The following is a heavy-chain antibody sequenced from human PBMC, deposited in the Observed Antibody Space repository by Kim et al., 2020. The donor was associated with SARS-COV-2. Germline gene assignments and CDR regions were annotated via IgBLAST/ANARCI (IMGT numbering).Heavy chain of an antibody. Sequence: QKFQGRVTFTRDTSASTAYMELSSLRSEDTAVYYCARDRHYEFWSGYYFDYWGQGTLVTVSS. J-gene: IGHJ4*02. CDR3: ARDRHYEFWSGYYFDY. V-gene: IGHV1-3*01. D-gene: IGHD3-3*01.